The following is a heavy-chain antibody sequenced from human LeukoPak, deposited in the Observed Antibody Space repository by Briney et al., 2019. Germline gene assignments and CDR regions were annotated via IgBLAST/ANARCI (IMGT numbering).Heavy chain of an antibody. CDR1: GFTFSHYA. J-gene: IGHJ3*02. CDR3: ARFFNGDYVAHDAFDI. V-gene: IGHV3-48*03. D-gene: IGHD4-17*01. CDR2: ISSSGSTI. Sequence: GGSLRLSCAASGFTFSHYAMTWVRQAPGKGLEWVSYISSSGSTIYYADSVKGRFTISRDNAKNSLYLQMNSLRAEDTAVYYCARFFNGDYVAHDAFDIWGQGTMVTVSS.